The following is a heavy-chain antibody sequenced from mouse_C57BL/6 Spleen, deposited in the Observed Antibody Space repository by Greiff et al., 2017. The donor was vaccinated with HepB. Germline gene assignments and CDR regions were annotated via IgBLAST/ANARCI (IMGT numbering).Heavy chain of an antibody. Sequence: EVQGVESGPELVKPGASVKISCKASGYSFTGYYMNWVKQSPEKSLEWIGEINPSTGGTTYNQKFKAKATLTVDKSSSTAYMQLKSLTSEDSAVYYCARGSNHHYFDYWGQGTTLTVSS. D-gene: IGHD1-1*01. J-gene: IGHJ2*01. CDR1: GYSFTGYY. CDR2: INPSTGGT. V-gene: IGHV1-42*01. CDR3: ARGSNHHYFDY.